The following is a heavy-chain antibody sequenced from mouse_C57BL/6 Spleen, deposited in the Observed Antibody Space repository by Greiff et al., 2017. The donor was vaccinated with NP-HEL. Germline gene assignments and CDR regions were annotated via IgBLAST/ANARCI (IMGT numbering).Heavy chain of an antibody. CDR1: GYTFTDYY. D-gene: IGHD2-1*01. J-gene: IGHJ2*01. V-gene: IGHV1-26*01. CDR2: INPNSGGT. Sequence: EVQLQQSGPELVKPGASVKISCKASGYTFTDYYMNWVKQSPGKSLEWIGYINPNSGGTSYNKKFKGKATLTVDKSSSTAYMELSSLTSEDSAVYYLARGSNYYGNYGHFDYWGQGTTLTVSS. CDR3: ARGSNYYGNYGHFDY.